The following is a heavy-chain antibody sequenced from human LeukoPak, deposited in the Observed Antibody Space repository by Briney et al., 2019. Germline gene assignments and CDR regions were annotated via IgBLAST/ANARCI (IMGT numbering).Heavy chain of an antibody. Sequence: GGSLRLSCAASGFTFSSYGMHWVRQAPGKGLEWVAVISYDGSNKYYADSVKGRFTISRDNSKNTLYLQMNSLRAEDTAVYYCAKVDTAMVHYYYYYMDVWGKGTTVTVSS. J-gene: IGHJ6*03. CDR1: GFTFSSYG. CDR3: AKVDTAMVHYYYYYMDV. D-gene: IGHD5-18*01. V-gene: IGHV3-30*18. CDR2: ISYDGSNK.